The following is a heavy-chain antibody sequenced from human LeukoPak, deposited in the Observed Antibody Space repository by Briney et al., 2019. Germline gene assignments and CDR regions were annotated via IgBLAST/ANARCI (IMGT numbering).Heavy chain of an antibody. CDR2: ISSSSVI. D-gene: IGHD1-1*01. CDR3: VRDILEGFFDS. CDR1: GFTFSTYN. J-gene: IGHJ4*02. Sequence: GGSLRLSCAASGFTFSTYNMNWVRQAPGKGLEWVSYISSSSVIYYSDSVKGRFTISRDNAKNSLYLQMNSLRDEDTAVYYCVRDILEGFFDSWGQGTLVTVSS. V-gene: IGHV3-48*02.